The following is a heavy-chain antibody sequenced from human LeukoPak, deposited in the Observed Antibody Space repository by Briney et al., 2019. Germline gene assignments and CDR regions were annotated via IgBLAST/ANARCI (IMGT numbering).Heavy chain of an antibody. J-gene: IGHJ4*02. V-gene: IGHV4-4*02. D-gene: IGHD2/OR15-2a*01. CDR2: ISHSGTT. CDR1: GGSIDITNY. Sequence: SGTLSLTCGVSGGSIDITNYWSWVRQAPGKGLEGIGEISHSGTTNYNPSLRSRVTMFLDRANNQFSLSLTSVTAADSAVYYCTRENRPFCPFAYWGQGVLVTVSS. CDR3: TRENRPFCPFAY.